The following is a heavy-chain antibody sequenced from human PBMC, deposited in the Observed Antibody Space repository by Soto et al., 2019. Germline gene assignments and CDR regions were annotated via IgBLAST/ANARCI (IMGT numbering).Heavy chain of an antibody. CDR1: GFTVSSNY. CDR2: IYSGGST. V-gene: IGHV3-53*01. CDR3: ARDRVESGYPEYFQH. D-gene: IGHD3-22*01. J-gene: IGHJ1*01. Sequence: GGSLRLSCAASGFTVSSNYMSWVRQAPGKGLEWVSVIYSGGSTYYADSVKGRFTISRDNSKNTLYLQKNSLRAEDTAVYYCARDRVESGYPEYFQHWGQGTLVTVSS.